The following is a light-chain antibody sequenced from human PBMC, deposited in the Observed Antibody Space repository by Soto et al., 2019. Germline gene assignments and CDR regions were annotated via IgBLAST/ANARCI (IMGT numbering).Light chain of an antibody. V-gene: IGKV3-11*01. CDR1: QSVISY. J-gene: IGKJ1*01. Sequence: EIVLTQSPATLSLSPGERATLSCRASQSVISYLAWYQQTPGQAPRLLIYDASISASSIPARFSGSGSRTDITLTISSLEPEDFPVYYCQQRSNWPRTFGQGTKVE. CDR2: DAS. CDR3: QQRSNWPRT.